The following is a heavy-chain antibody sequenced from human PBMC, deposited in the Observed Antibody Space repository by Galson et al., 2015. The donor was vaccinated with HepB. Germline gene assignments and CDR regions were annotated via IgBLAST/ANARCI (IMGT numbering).Heavy chain of an antibody. D-gene: IGHD2-2*01. J-gene: IGHJ4*02. CDR3: AKEGCTSAICYTNV. Sequence: SLRLSCAASGFTFSDYAMDWVRQAPGKGLEWVSAISASSDTTKYADSVKSRFTISRDNSRNTLYLQMNSLRAEDTALYYCAKEGCTSAICYTNVWGQGTLVTVSS. V-gene: IGHV3-23*01. CDR2: ISASSDTT. CDR1: GFTFSDYA.